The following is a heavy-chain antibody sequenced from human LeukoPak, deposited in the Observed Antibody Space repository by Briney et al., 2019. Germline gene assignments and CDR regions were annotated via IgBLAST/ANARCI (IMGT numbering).Heavy chain of an antibody. V-gene: IGHV3-7*01. CDR3: AREISCCYQTEGWFDP. Sequence: GGSLRLSCAASGFTFSNYWMSWVRQAPGKGVEWVSNIKQDGSEKYNVESVEGRFTISRDNAKSSLYLQMISLRAEDTAVYFCAREISCCYQTEGWFDPGGQGTLVTVP. D-gene: IGHD2-15*01. CDR1: GFTFSNYW. J-gene: IGHJ5*02. CDR2: IKQDGSEK.